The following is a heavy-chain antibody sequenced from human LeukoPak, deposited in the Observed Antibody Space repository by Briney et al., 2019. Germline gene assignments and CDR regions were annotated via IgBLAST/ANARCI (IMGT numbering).Heavy chain of an antibody. V-gene: IGHV3-23*01. CDR3: AKVRANRFASFDY. CDR2: ISGSGGTT. J-gene: IGHJ4*02. CDR1: GFTFSSYA. D-gene: IGHD1/OR15-1a*01. Sequence: GGSLRLSCAASGFTFSSYAMSWVRQAPGKGLEWVSAISGSGGTTYYAGSVKGRFTISRDNSKITLYLQMNSLRAEDTAVYYCAKVRANRFASFDYWGQGTLVTVSS.